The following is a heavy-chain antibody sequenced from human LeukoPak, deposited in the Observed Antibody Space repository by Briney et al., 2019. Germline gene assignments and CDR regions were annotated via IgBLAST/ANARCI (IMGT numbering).Heavy chain of an antibody. V-gene: IGHV5-51*01. CDR3: ARPIAVAGTDNWFDP. J-gene: IGHJ5*02. CDR1: GYSFTSYW. D-gene: IGHD6-19*01. CDR2: IYPGDSDT. Sequence: GESLKISCKGSGYSFTSYWIGWVRQMPGKGLDWMGIIYPGDSDTRYSPSFQGQVTISADKSISTAYLQWSSLKASDTAMYYCARPIAVAGTDNWFDPWGQGTLVTVSS.